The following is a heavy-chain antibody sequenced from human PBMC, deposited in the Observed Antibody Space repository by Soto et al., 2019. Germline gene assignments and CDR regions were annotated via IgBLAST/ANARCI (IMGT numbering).Heavy chain of an antibody. CDR2: IYKSATT. V-gene: IGHV4-30-4*01. J-gene: IGHJ5*01. Sequence: PSETLSLTCSVSGDSISTVDYFWAWIRQPPGQALEYIGYIYKSATTYYNPSFEGRVAISLDTSKSHFSLNVTSVTAADTAVYFCTRGRYCLTGRCFANWIDSGGQGTLVTVS. D-gene: IGHD2-15*01. CDR1: GDSISTVDYF. CDR3: TRGRYCLTGRCFANWIDS.